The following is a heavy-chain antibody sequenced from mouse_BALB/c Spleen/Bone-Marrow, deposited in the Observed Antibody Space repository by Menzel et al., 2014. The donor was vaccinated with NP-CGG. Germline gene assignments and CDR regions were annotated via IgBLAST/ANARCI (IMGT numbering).Heavy chain of an antibody. V-gene: IGHV1-67*01. J-gene: IGHJ1*01. Sequence: QVQLQQSGPELVRPGVSVKISCKGSGYTFTDYAMHWVKQSHAKSLEWIGVISTYSGNTNYNQKFKGKATMTVDKSSSTAYMELARLTSEDSAIYYCARRTNLQVDFDVWGAGTTVTVSS. D-gene: IGHD1-3*01. CDR3: ARRTNLQVDFDV. CDR1: GYTFTDYA. CDR2: ISTYSGNT.